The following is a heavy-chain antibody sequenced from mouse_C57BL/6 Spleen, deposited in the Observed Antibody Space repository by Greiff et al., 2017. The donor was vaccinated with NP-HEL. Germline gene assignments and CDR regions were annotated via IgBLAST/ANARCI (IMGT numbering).Heavy chain of an antibody. CDR3: ARYDYDAMDY. D-gene: IGHD2-12*01. CDR2: INPSTGGT. J-gene: IGHJ4*01. Sequence: VQLQQSGPELVKPGASVKISCKASGYSFTGYYMHWVKQSPEKSLEWIGEINPSTGGTSYNQKFKGKATLTVDKSSSTAYMQLKSLTSKDSAGYYCARYDYDAMDYWGQGASVTVSS. V-gene: IGHV1-43*01. CDR1: GYSFTGYY.